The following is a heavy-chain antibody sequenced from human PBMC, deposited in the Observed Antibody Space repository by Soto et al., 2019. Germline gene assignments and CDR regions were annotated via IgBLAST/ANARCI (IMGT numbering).Heavy chain of an antibody. CDR1: GVSISSSNC. Sequence: QVQLQESGPGLVKPSGTLSLTCAVSGVSISSSNCWSWVRQPPGKGLEWIGEIYHSGSTNYNPSLKSRVTISVDKSKNQVSLKLGYVTAADTAVYYCARVSFSRASSSSGHLPDYWGQGTLVTVSS. J-gene: IGHJ4*02. CDR2: IYHSGST. CDR3: ARVSFSRASSSSGHLPDY. D-gene: IGHD6-13*01. V-gene: IGHV4-4*02.